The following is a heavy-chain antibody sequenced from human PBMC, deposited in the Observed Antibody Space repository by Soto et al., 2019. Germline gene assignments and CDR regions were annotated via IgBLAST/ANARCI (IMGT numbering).Heavy chain of an antibody. D-gene: IGHD3-22*01. CDR3: ARVAYYYDSSGYYYFDY. V-gene: IGHV4-59*01. J-gene: IGHJ4*02. Sequence: SETLSLTCTVSGVSISSYYWIWIRQPPGKGLEWIGYIYYSGSTNYNPSLKSRVTISVDTSKNQFSLKLSSVTAADTAVYYCARVAYYYDSSGYYYFDYWGQGTLVTSPQ. CDR2: IYYSGST. CDR1: GVSISSYY.